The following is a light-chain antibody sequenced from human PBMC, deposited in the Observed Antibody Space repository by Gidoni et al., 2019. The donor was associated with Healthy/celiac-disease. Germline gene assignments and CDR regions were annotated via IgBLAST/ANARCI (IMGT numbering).Light chain of an antibody. J-gene: IGKJ3*01. CDR3: QQSYSTPFT. CDR2: AAF. Sequence: DIQMTPSPSSLSASVGDRVTITCRASQSISSYLNWYQQKPGKAPKLLIYAAFSLQSGVPSRFSGSGSGTDFTLTISSLQPEDFATYYCQQSYSTPFTFGPGTKVDIK. V-gene: IGKV1-39*01. CDR1: QSISSY.